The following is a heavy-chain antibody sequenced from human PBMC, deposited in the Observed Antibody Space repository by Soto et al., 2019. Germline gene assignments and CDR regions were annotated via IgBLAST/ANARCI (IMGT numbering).Heavy chain of an antibody. CDR1: GGSISSYY. J-gene: IGHJ5*02. V-gene: IGHV4-59*01. CDR2: IYYSGST. CDR3: ATSRLVPIFALVNWFDP. D-gene: IGHD3-3*01. Sequence: SETLSLTCTVSGGSISSYYWSWIRQPPGKGLEWIGYIYYSGSTNYNTSLKSRVTISVDTSKNQFSLKLSSVTAADTALYDGATSRLVPIFALVNWFDPWGQGTLVTVSS.